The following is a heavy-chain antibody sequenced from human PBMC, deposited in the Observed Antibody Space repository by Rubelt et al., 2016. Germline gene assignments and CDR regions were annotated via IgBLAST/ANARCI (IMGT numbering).Heavy chain of an antibody. CDR3: ARSSEWFLIRAFDV. CDR2: MYSGGST. D-gene: IGHD3-3*01. V-gene: IGHV3-53*01. Sequence: GLEWVSVMYSGGSTYYADSVRGRFTISRDNSKNTLYLQMNSLGAEDTAIYYCARSSEWFLIRAFDVWGQGTFVTVSS. J-gene: IGHJ3*01.